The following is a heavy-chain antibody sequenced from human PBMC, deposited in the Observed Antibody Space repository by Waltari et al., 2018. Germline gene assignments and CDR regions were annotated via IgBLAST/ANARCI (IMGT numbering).Heavy chain of an antibody. CDR2: INTDGSTA. Sequence: EVQLVESGGALVQPGGSLRLSFAASGFTFSSYWMHWVRQAPGKGLVWVARINTDGSTATYADSVKGRFTISRDNAKNTLYLQMNSLRAEDTAIYYCVRDTFDWGQGTLVTVSS. V-gene: IGHV3-74*01. CDR1: GFTFSSYW. J-gene: IGHJ4*02. CDR3: VRDTFD.